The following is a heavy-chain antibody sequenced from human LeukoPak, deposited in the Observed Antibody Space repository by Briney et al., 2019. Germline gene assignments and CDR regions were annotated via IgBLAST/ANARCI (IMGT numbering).Heavy chain of an antibody. CDR1: GGSISSGGYY. CDR2: IYYSGST. Sequence: PSETLSLTCTVSGGSISSGGYYWSWIRQHPGKGLEWIGYIYYSGSTYYNTSLKSRVTISVDTSKNQFSLKLSSVTAADTAVYYCARDHLYCSSTSCYPKYYCYGMDVWGKGTTVTVSS. D-gene: IGHD2-2*01. CDR3: ARDHLYCSSTSCYPKYYCYGMDV. V-gene: IGHV4-31*03. J-gene: IGHJ6*04.